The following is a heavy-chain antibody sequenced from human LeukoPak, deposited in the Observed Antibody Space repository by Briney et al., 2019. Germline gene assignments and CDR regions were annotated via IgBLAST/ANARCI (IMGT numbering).Heavy chain of an antibody. D-gene: IGHD3-3*01. V-gene: IGHV4-61*02. CDR1: GGSISSGSYY. Sequence: SETLSLTCSLSGGSISSGSYYWSWIRQPAGKGLEWIGRIYTSGSTNYNPSLKSRVTISVDTSKNQFSLKLSSVTAADTAVYYCAREGYDFWSGALVYWGQGTLVTVSS. J-gene: IGHJ4*02. CDR2: IYTSGST. CDR3: AREGYDFWSGALVY.